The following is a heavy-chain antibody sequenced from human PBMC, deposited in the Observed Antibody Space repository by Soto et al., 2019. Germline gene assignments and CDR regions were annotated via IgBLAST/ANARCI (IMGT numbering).Heavy chain of an antibody. J-gene: IGHJ3*02. D-gene: IGHD6-6*01. CDR1: GGTFSTFG. CDR3: ATPTPLGEDAFVI. Sequence: QIQLLQSGDEVKKPGSSVKVSCKPSGGTFSTFGFSWVRQAPGQGLEWMGGIIPYFDATYAQRFQDNVTITADVPTSTVYMEIRSLKSEDTAVYYCATPTPLGEDAFVIWGLWTMVTVSS. CDR2: IIPYFDA. V-gene: IGHV1-69*01.